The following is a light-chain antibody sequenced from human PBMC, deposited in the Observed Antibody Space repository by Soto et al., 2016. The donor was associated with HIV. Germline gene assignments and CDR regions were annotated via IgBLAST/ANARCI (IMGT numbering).Light chain of an antibody. CDR1: MLPKKY. CDR2: KDT. V-gene: IGLV3-27*01. CDR3: YSSADNIWV. J-gene: IGLJ3*02. Sequence: SYELTQPSSVSVSPGQTARITCSGDMLPKKYSRWFQQKPGQAPVLVIYKDTERPSGTPERFSGSSSGTTVTLTISGAQVEDEADYYCYSSADNIWVFGGGTKLTVL.